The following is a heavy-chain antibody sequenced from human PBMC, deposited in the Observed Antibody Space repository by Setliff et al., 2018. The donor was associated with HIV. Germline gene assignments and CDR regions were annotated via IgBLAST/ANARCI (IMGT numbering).Heavy chain of an antibody. CDR1: GGSFSGYY. V-gene: IGHV4-59*10. Sequence: SSETLSLTCAVYGGSFSGYYWSWIRQPAGKGLEWIGRIYTSGSTNYNPSLKSRVTISLATSKNQFSLNLSSVTAADTAVYYCARRSPGGGYYMDVWGKGTTVTVSS. J-gene: IGHJ6*03. CDR3: ARRSPGGGYYMDV. D-gene: IGHD3-16*01. CDR2: IYTSGST.